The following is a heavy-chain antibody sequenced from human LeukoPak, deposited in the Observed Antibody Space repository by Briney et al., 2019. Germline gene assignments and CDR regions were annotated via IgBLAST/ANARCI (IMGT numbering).Heavy chain of an antibody. Sequence: ASVKVSCKASGYTFTGYDMHWVRQAPGQGLEWRGWINPNSGGTNYAPKFEGKFTMTRDTSISTAYMELSRLRSDDTFFFKYKTAYDILTGYYWVYWGQGTLVTVSS. V-gene: IGHV1-2*02. J-gene: IGHJ4*02. CDR3: KTAYDILTGYYWVY. CDR1: GYTFTGYD. D-gene: IGHD3-9*01. CDR2: INPNSGGT.